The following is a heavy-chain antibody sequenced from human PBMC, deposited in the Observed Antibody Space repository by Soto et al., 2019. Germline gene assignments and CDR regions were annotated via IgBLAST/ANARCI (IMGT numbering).Heavy chain of an antibody. Sequence: GASVKVSCKASGGTFSSYAISWVRQAPGQGLEWMGGIIPIFGTANYAQKFQGRVTITADESTSTAYMELSSLRSEDTAVYYCARASYDFWSGSPSPYYYGMDVWGQGTTVTVSS. CDR3: ARASYDFWSGSPSPYYYGMDV. J-gene: IGHJ6*02. V-gene: IGHV1-69*13. CDR1: GGTFSSYA. D-gene: IGHD3-3*01. CDR2: IIPIFGTA.